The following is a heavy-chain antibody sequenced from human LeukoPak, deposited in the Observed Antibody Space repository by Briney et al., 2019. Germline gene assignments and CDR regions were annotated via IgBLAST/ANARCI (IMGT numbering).Heavy chain of an antibody. Sequence: PSETLSLTCSVSGGSISSSTYYWSWIRQPPGKGLEWIGYIYYSGSTNYNPSLKSRVTISVDTSKNQFSLKLSSVTAADTAVYYCARVEALYYDFWSGSPSDAFDIWGQGTMVTVSS. CDR1: GGSISSSTYY. CDR2: IYYSGST. CDR3: ARVEALYYDFWSGSPSDAFDI. V-gene: IGHV4-61*01. J-gene: IGHJ3*02. D-gene: IGHD3-3*01.